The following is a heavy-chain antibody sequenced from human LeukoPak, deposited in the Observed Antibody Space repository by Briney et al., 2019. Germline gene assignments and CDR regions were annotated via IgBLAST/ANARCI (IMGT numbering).Heavy chain of an antibody. D-gene: IGHD5-18*01. CDR3: ARFTAMADADY. J-gene: IGHJ4*02. CDR1: GGSISSYY. V-gene: IGHV4-59*01. Sequence: SETLSLTCTVSGGSISSYYWSWIRQPPGKGLEWIGYIYYGGSTNYNPSLKSRVTISVDTSKNQFSLKLSSATAADTAVYYCARFTAMADADYWGQGTLVTVSS. CDR2: IYYGGST.